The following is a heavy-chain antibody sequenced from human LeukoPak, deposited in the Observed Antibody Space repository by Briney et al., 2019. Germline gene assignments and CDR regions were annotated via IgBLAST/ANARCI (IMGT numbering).Heavy chain of an antibody. Sequence: PSETLSLTCTVSGGSISSYYWNWIRQPPGKGLEWIGYIYYSGSTNYNASLKSRVTISVDTSKNQCSLKLSSVTAADTAVYYCARGVYYGSGVSYYYYYMDVWGKGTTVTVSS. CDR1: GGSISSYY. D-gene: IGHD3-10*01. CDR2: IYYSGST. CDR3: ARGVYYGSGVSYYYYYMDV. V-gene: IGHV4-59*01. J-gene: IGHJ6*03.